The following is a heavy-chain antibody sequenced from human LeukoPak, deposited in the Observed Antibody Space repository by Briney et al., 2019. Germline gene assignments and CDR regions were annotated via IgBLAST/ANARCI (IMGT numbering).Heavy chain of an antibody. J-gene: IGHJ6*03. CDR1: GYTFTSYG. D-gene: IGHD6-19*01. V-gene: IGHV1-18*01. CDR2: ISAYNGNT. CDR3: ARACSSGWLRWGNYYYYYYMDV. Sequence: GASVKVSCKASGYTFTSYGIGWVRQAPGQGLEWMGWISAYNGNTNYAQKLQGSVTMTTDTSTSTAYMELRSLRSDDTAVYYCARACSSGWLRWGNYYYYYYMDVWGKGTTVTVSS.